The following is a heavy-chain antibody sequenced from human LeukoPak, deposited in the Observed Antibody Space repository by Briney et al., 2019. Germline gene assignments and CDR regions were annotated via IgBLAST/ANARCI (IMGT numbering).Heavy chain of an antibody. V-gene: IGHV3-64*01. CDR2: ISSNGGST. Sequence: GGSLRLSCAASGFTFSSYAMHWVCQAPGKGLEYVSAISSNGGSTYYANSVKGRFTISRDNSKNTLYLQMNSLRAEDTAVYYCARVGTLYSSSYYFDYWGQGTLVTVSS. CDR3: ARVGTLYSSSYYFDY. J-gene: IGHJ4*02. CDR1: GFTFSSYA. D-gene: IGHD6-6*01.